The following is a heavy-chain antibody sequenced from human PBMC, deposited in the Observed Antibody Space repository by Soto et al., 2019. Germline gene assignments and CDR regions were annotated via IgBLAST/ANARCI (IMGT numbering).Heavy chain of an antibody. Sequence: QITLKESGPTLVKPTQTLTLTCSFSGFSLSTTDMGVGWIRQPPGKALEWLALIYWNDDERYSPSLKNRLTIPKDTSKNQVGLTMTNMDPVDTATYYCSRSVAHRWQGSTYYGADSWGQGILVTVSS. CDR2: IYWNDDE. CDR1: GFSLSTTDMG. CDR3: SRSVAHRWQGSTYYGADS. V-gene: IGHV2-5*01. J-gene: IGHJ4*02. D-gene: IGHD4-4*01.